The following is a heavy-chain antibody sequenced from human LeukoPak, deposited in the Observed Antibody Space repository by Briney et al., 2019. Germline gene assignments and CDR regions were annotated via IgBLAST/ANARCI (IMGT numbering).Heavy chain of an antibody. D-gene: IGHD6-19*01. CDR1: GYTFTSYY. V-gene: IGHV1-46*01. J-gene: IGHJ4*02. Sequence: GASVKVSCKASGYTFTSYYMHWVRQAPGQGLEWMGIINPSGGNTSYAQKFQGRVTVTRDTSTSTAYMELSRLRSDDTAVYYCAKIKGSGWTNYYFDYWGQGTLVTVSS. CDR2: INPSGGNT. CDR3: AKIKGSGWTNYYFDY.